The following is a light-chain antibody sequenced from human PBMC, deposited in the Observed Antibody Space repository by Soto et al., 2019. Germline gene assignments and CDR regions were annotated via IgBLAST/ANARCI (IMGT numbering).Light chain of an antibody. J-gene: IGKJ2*01. V-gene: IGKV3-11*01. CDR3: QQRSDWPPGLYT. CDR2: DAS. Sequence: EIVLTQSPATLSLSPGERATLSCRASQSVSSYLAWYQQKAGQAPRLLIYDASNRATGIPARFSGSGSETDFTLTIGSLVPEDFAVYYCQQRSDWPPGLYTFGQGTKVQGK. CDR1: QSVSSY.